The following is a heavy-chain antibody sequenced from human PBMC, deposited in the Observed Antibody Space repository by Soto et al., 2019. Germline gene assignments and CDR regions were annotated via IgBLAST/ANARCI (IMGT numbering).Heavy chain of an antibody. CDR2: IYYGGST. D-gene: IGHD3-22*01. V-gene: IGHV4-38-2*01. J-gene: IGHJ5*02. Sequence: SETLSLTCAVSGYSISSGYYWGWLRQPPGKGLEWIGSIYYGGSTYYNPSLNSRVTLSIDMTNNHVSLILNSVTAADTAVYYCARVGPWVPYYYDSSPYTFENWFDPWGQGTLVTVSS. CDR1: GYSISSGYY. CDR3: ARVGPWVPYYYDSSPYTFENWFDP.